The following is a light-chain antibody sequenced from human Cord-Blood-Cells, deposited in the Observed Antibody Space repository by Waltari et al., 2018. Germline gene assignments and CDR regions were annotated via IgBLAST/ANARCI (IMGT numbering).Light chain of an antibody. Sequence: DIQMTQSPPSLYVSVGDRVTITCQASQDISNYLNWYQQKPGKAPKLLIYDASNLETGVPSRFSGSGSGTDFTFTISSLQPEDIATYYCQQYDKGLTFGGGTKVEIK. V-gene: IGKV1-33*01. CDR3: QQYDKGLT. CDR1: QDISNY. CDR2: DAS. J-gene: IGKJ4*01.